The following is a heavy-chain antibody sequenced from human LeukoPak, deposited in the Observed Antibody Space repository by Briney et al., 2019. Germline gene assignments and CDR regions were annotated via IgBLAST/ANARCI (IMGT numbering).Heavy chain of an antibody. J-gene: IGHJ3*02. Sequence: SVKVSRKASGGTFSSYAIRWVRQAPGQGLEWMGGIIPIFGTANYAQKFQGRVTITADESTSTAYMELSSLRSEDTAVYYCARAGDDYGADAFDIWGQGTMVTVSS. CDR3: ARAGDDYGADAFDI. CDR2: IIPIFGTA. CDR1: GGTFSSYA. V-gene: IGHV1-69*13. D-gene: IGHD4-17*01.